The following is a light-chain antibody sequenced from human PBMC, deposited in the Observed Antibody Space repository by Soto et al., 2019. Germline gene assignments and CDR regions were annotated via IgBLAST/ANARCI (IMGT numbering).Light chain of an antibody. V-gene: IGKV3-15*01. CDR3: QQYNNWPYT. CDR1: QHVSSN. Sequence: EIVMTQSPATLYASPGGSATLSCRASQHVSSNFAWYRQKPGQAPTLLIYRASTRATGIPARFSGSGSGTEFTLTISSLQSEDFAVYYCQQYNNWPYTFGQGTKLEIK. CDR2: RAS. J-gene: IGKJ2*01.